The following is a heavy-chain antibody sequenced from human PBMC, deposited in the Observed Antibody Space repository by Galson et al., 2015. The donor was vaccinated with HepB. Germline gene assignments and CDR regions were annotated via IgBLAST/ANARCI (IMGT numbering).Heavy chain of an antibody. D-gene: IGHD3-3*01. CDR3: ARSGGTTLFGVVILRYYDYGMGV. CDR2: ISAYSGNT. CDR1: GYTFTSYG. J-gene: IGHJ6*02. Sequence: SVKVSCKASGYTFTSYGISWVRQAPGQGLEWMGWISAYSGNTNYAQKPQGRVTMSTDTSTSTAYMELRSLRFDDTAVYYCARSGGTTLFGVVILRYYDYGMGVSPQGTTLTVS. V-gene: IGHV1-18*04.